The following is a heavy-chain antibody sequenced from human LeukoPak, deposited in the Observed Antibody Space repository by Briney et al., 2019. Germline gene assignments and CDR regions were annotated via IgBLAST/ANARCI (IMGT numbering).Heavy chain of an antibody. J-gene: IGHJ4*02. D-gene: IGHD2-2*01. CDR3: ARGDGRYQLLPYFDY. V-gene: IGHV4-30-4*01. Sequence: ASETLSLTCTVSGGSISSGDYYWSWIRQPPGKGLEWIGYIYYSGSTYYNPSLKSRVTISVDTSKNQFSLKLSSVTAADTAVYYCARGDGRYQLLPYFDYWGQGTLVRVSS. CDR1: GGSISSGDYY. CDR2: IYYSGST.